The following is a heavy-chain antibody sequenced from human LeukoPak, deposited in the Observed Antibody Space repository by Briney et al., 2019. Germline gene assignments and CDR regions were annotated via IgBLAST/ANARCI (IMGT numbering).Heavy chain of an antibody. Sequence: GASVKVSCKASGYTFTSYDINWVRQATGQGLEWMGGIIPIFGTANYAQKFQGRVTITADESTSTAYMELSSLRSEDTAVYYCASLGGGSTVTTYLNYRGQGTLVTVSS. CDR3: ASLGGGSTVTTYLNY. CDR2: IIPIFGTA. CDR1: GYTFTSYD. V-gene: IGHV1-69*13. J-gene: IGHJ4*02. D-gene: IGHD4-17*01.